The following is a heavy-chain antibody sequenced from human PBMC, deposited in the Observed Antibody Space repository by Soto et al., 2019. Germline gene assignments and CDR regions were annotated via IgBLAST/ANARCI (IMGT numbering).Heavy chain of an antibody. Sequence: SETLSLTCTVSGGSISSGDYYWSWIRQPPGKSLEWIGYIYYSGSTYYNPSLKSRVTISVDTSKNQFSLKLSSVTAADTAVYYCARDVRLQRSHYFDYWGQGTLVTVSS. CDR1: GGSISSGDYY. D-gene: IGHD4-4*01. J-gene: IGHJ4*02. V-gene: IGHV4-30-4*01. CDR2: IYYSGST. CDR3: ARDVRLQRSHYFDY.